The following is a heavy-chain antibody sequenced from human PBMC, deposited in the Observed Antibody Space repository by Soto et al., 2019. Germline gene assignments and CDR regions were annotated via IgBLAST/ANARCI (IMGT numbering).Heavy chain of an antibody. CDR2: ISGSGGST. V-gene: IGHV3-23*01. J-gene: IGHJ3*02. CDR1: GFTFSSYA. CDR3: AKDLVVVPAAIRDAFDI. Sequence: GGSLRLSCAASGFTFSSYAMSWVRQAPGKGLEWVSAISGSGGSTYYADSVKGRFTISRDNSKNTLYLQMNSLGAEDTAVYYCAKDLVVVPAAIRDAFDIWGQGTMVTVSS. D-gene: IGHD2-2*02.